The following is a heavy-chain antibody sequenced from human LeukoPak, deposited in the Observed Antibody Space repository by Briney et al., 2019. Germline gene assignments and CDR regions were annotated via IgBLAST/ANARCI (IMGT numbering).Heavy chain of an antibody. V-gene: IGHV4-34*01. D-gene: IGHD2-15*01. Sequence: SETLSLTCAVYGGSFSGYYWSWIRQPPGKGLVWIGEINHSGSANYNPSLKSRVTISVDTSKNQFSLKLTSVTAADTAVYHCARGQKASVVAGTPFDYWGQGTLVTVSS. J-gene: IGHJ4*02. CDR1: GGSFSGYY. CDR2: INHSGSA. CDR3: ARGQKASVVAGTPFDY.